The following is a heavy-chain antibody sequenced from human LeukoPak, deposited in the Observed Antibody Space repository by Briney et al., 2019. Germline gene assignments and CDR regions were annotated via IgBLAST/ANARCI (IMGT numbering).Heavy chain of an antibody. D-gene: IGHD1-26*01. V-gene: IGHV1-24*01. Sequence: ASVKVSCKVSGYTLTELSMHWVRQAPGKGLEWMGGFDPEDGETIYAQKFQGRVTMTEDTSTDTAYMELSSLRSEDTAVYYCATAIGWELLPGAFDIWGQGTMVTVSS. J-gene: IGHJ3*02. CDR2: FDPEDGET. CDR1: GYTLTELS. CDR3: ATAIGWELLPGAFDI.